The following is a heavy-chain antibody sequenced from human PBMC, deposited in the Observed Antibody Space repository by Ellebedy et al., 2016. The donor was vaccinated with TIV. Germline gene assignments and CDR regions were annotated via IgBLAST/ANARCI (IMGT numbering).Heavy chain of an antibody. Sequence: MPSETLSLTCTVSGGPISSGSYYWGWIRQPPGKGLEWIGSSYYSGSTYYNPSLKSRVTISVDMSNYQFSLKLSSVTAADTAVYYCVRAPDCWGQGTLVTVSS. CDR3: VRAPDC. J-gene: IGHJ4*02. V-gene: IGHV4-39*07. CDR1: GGPISSGSYY. CDR2: SYYSGST.